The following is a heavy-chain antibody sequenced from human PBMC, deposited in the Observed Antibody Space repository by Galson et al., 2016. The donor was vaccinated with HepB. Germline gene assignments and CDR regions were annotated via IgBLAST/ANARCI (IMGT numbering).Heavy chain of an antibody. CDR2: IHHSGST. D-gene: IGHD3-3*01. V-gene: IGHV4-38-2*02. J-gene: IGHJ4*02. CDR1: GYSISSGYN. CDR3: ARETWGHTIPDY. Sequence: SETLSLTCTVSGYSISSGYNWGWIRQPPGKGLEWIGSIHHSGSTFYSPSLRSRVTISLDTSKNQISLNLNSVTAADTAVYYCARETWGHTIPDYWGQGTLVTVSS.